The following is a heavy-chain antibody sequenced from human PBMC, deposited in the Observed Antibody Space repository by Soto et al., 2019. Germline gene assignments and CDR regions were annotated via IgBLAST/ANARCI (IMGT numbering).Heavy chain of an antibody. CDR1: GFTFSSYG. Sequence: QVQLVESGGGVVQPGRSLRLSCAASGFTFSSYGMHWVRQAPGKGLEWVAVIRYDGSNKYYADSVKGRFTISRDNSKNTLYLQMNSLRAEDTAVSYCAGGPPNYDFWSGYNWGMDVWGQGTTVTVSS. CDR2: IRYDGSNK. CDR3: AGGPPNYDFWSGYNWGMDV. J-gene: IGHJ6*02. V-gene: IGHV3-33*01. D-gene: IGHD3-3*01.